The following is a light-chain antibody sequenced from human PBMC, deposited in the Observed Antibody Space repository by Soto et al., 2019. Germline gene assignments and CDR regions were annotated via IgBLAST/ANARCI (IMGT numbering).Light chain of an antibody. Sequence: QSVLTQPPSASGTPGQRVTISCSGSRSNIGTNTVNWYQQLPGTAPKLLIYSNNQRPSGVPDRFSASKSGTSASLAISGLQSEDEADYYCASWDDSVKGVFGGGTKLTVL. CDR1: RSNIGTNT. CDR2: SNN. J-gene: IGLJ2*01. V-gene: IGLV1-44*01. CDR3: ASWDDSVKGV.